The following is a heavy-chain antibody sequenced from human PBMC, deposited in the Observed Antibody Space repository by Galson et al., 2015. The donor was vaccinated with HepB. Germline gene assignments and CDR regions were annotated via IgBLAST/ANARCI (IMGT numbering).Heavy chain of an antibody. CDR3: AKGAFWLAVVTAIPALRGDMDV. V-gene: IGHV3-30*18. J-gene: IGHJ6*02. D-gene: IGHD2-21*02. CDR1: GFTFSSYG. CDR2: ISYDGSNK. Sequence: SMRLSCAASGFTFSSYGMHWVRQAPGKGLEWGAVISYDGSNKYYADTVKGRFTISRDNSKNTLYLQMNSLRAEDTAVYYCAKGAFWLAVVTAIPALRGDMDVWGQGTTVTVSS.